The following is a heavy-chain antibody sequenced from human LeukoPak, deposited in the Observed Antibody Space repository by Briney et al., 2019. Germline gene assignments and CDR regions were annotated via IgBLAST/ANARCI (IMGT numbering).Heavy chain of an antibody. CDR3: ATSDPIGSFDY. CDR1: GYTLTELS. D-gene: IGHD5-12*01. J-gene: IGHJ4*02. CDR2: FDPEDGET. Sequence: ASVKASCKVSGYTLTELSMHWVRQAPGKGLVWMGGFDPEDGETIYAQKFQGRVTMTEDTSTDTAYMELGSLRSEDTAVYYCATSDPIGSFDYWGQGTLVTVSS. V-gene: IGHV1-24*01.